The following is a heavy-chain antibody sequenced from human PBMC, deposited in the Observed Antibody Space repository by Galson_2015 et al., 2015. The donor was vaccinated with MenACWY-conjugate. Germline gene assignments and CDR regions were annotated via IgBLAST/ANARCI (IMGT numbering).Heavy chain of an antibody. V-gene: IGHV5-51*01. Sequence: QSGAEVKKPGESLTISCKGSGYSFTNYWIGWVRQMPGRGLEWMGLTDPHNSNTRYSPSFQGQVTISADESISTAFLQWSSLKASDTAMYYCARHPPGGRGMDVWAEGPRSPSP. CDR2: TDPHNSNT. D-gene: IGHD1-26*01. CDR3: ARHPPGGRGMDV. CDR1: GYSFTNYW. J-gene: IGHJ6*02.